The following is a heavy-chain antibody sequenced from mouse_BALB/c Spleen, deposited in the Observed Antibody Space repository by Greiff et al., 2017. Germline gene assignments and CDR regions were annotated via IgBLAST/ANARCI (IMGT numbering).Heavy chain of an antibody. CDR3: ARDYGYPFAY. J-gene: IGHJ3*01. V-gene: IGHV5-12-2*01. CDR1: GFTFSSYT. D-gene: IGHD1-2*01. CDR2: ISNGGGST. Sequence: DVHLVESGGGLVQPGGSLKLSCAASGFTFSSYTMSWVRQTPEKRLEWVAYISNGGGSTYYPDTVKGRFTISRDNAKNTLYLQMSSLKSEDTAMYYCARDYGYPFAYWGQGTLVTVSA.